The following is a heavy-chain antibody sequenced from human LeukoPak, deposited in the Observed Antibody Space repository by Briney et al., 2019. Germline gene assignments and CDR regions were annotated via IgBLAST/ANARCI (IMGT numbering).Heavy chain of an antibody. Sequence: ASVKVSCKASVYTFTGYYMHWVRQAPGQGLEWMAWINPNSGDTTYAQKFQGRVTVTRDTSISTAYMELSRLRSDDAAVYYCARADIVATIFFDYWGQGTLVTVSS. CDR3: ARADIVATIFFDY. V-gene: IGHV1-2*02. CDR2: INPNSGDT. D-gene: IGHD5-12*01. J-gene: IGHJ4*02. CDR1: VYTFTGYY.